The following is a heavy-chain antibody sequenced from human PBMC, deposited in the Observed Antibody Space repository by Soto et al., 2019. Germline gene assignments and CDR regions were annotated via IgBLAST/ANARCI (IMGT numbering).Heavy chain of an antibody. Sequence: QVQLVESGGGLVQPGRSLRLSCAASGFTFGTYGMHWVRQVPGKGLEWVASISYDGRNKNYADSVKGRFTISRDNSKNTLNLQMNSLRAEDTAVFYCAKEGLGYCSGGNCYSGAFDIWGQGTMVTVSS. D-gene: IGHD2-15*01. CDR2: ISYDGRNK. CDR3: AKEGLGYCSGGNCYSGAFDI. CDR1: GFTFGTYG. J-gene: IGHJ3*02. V-gene: IGHV3-30*18.